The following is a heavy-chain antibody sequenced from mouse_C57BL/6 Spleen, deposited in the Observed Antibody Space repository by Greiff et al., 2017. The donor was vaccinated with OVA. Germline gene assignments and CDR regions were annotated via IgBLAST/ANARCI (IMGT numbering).Heavy chain of an antibody. J-gene: IGHJ2*01. D-gene: IGHD3-1*01. CDR1: GYSFTGYF. CDR3: ARGYEDY. Sequence: EVQRVESGPELVKPGDSVKISCKASGYSFTGYFMNWVMQSHGKSLEWIGRINPYNGDTFYNQKFKGKATLTVDKSSSTAHMELRSLTSEDSAVYYCARGYEDYWGQGTTLTVSS. V-gene: IGHV1-20*01. CDR2: INPYNGDT.